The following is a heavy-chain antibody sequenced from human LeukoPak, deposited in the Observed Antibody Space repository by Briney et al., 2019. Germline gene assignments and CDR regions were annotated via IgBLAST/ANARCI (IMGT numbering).Heavy chain of an antibody. J-gene: IGHJ4*02. D-gene: IGHD3-10*01. CDR1: GGTFNSYA. V-gene: IGHV1-69*05. CDR2: IIPIFGTA. CDR3: ARDQVRGVTITNPFDY. Sequence: ASVKVSCKASGGTFNSYAISWVRQAPGQGLEWMGRIIPIFGTANYAQKFQGRVTITTDESTSTAYMELSSLRSEDTAVYYCARDQVRGVTITNPFDYWGQGTLVTVSS.